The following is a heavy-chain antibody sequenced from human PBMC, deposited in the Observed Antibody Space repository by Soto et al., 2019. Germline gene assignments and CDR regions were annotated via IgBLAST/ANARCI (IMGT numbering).Heavy chain of an antibody. CDR2: IYSGGST. CDR1: GFTVSSNY. D-gene: IGHD5-18*01. CDR3: ASTRGYSYGSWNWSHQGFDY. J-gene: IGHJ4*02. V-gene: IGHV3-53*01. Sequence: PGGSLRLSCAASGFTVSSNYMSWVRQAPGKGLEWVSVIYSGGSTYYADSVKGRFTISRDNSKNTLYLQMNSLRAEDTAVYYCASTRGYSYGSWNWSHQGFDYWGQGTLVTVSS.